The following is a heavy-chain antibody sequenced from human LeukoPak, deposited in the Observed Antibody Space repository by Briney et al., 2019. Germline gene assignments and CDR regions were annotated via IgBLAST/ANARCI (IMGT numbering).Heavy chain of an antibody. V-gene: IGHV3-21*01. CDR3: ARGIRELRDVFDI. CDR1: GFTFSSYS. CDR2: ISSSSSYI. Sequence: GGSLRLSCAAYGFTFSSYSMNWVRQAPGKGLEWVSSISSSSSYIYYADSVKGRFTISRDNAKNSLYLQMNSLRAEDTAVYYCARGIRELRDVFDIWGQGKMVTVS. J-gene: IGHJ3*02. D-gene: IGHD1-26*01.